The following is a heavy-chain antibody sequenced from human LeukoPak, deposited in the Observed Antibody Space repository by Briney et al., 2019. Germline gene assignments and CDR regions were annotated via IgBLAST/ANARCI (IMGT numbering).Heavy chain of an antibody. CDR1: GYTFTGYY. V-gene: IGHV1-2*02. CDR2: INPNSGGT. CDR3: ARVKMATSSGLDY. D-gene: IGHD5-24*01. J-gene: IGHJ4*02. Sequence: ASVKVSCKASGYTFTGYYMHWVRQAPGQGLEWMGWINPNSGGTNYAQKFQGRVTMTRDTSISTAYMELSRLRSDDTAVYYCARVKMATSSGLDYWGQGTLVTVSS.